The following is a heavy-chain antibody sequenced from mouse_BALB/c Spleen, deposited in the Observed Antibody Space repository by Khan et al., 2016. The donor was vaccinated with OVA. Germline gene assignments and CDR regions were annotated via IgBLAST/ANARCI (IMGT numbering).Heavy chain of an antibody. CDR1: GYTFTKYG. CDR3: ARPPYYACVLDN. J-gene: IGHJ4*01. CDR2: INTYTGEP. V-gene: IGHV9-3-1*01. Sequence: QIQLVQSGPELKKLGETVKISCKASGYTFTKYGMNWVKQAPGKGLKWMGWINTYTGEPAYADDFNGRFAFSLETSASTAYLQINNLKNEDTATYFCARPPYYACVLDNWGQGTSVTVSS. D-gene: IGHD2-10*01.